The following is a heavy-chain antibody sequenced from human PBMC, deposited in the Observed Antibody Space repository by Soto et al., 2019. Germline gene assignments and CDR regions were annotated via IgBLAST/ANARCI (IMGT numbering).Heavy chain of an antibody. Sequence: TVSGGSISSGGYYWSWIRQHPGKGLEWIGYIYYSGSTYYNPSLKSRVTISVDTSKNQFSLKLSSVTAADTAVYYCARVAVNGCSGGSCWGAFDIWGQGTMVTVSS. D-gene: IGHD2-15*01. CDR2: IYYSGST. J-gene: IGHJ3*02. V-gene: IGHV4-31*03. CDR3: ARVAVNGCSGGSCWGAFDI. CDR1: GGSISSGGYY.